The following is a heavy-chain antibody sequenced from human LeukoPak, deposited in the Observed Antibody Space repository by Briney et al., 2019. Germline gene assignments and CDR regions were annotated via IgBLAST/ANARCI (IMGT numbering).Heavy chain of an antibody. CDR1: GGTFSSYA. CDR2: IIPIFGTA. CDR3: AREILGDDYGDYEDAFDI. V-gene: IGHV1-69*05. Sequence: SVKVSCKASGGTFSSYAISWVQQAPGQGLEWMGRIIPIFGTANYAQKFQGRVTITTDESTSTAYMELSSLRSEDTAVYYCAREILGDDYGDYEDAFDIWGQGTMVTVSS. D-gene: IGHD4-17*01. J-gene: IGHJ3*02.